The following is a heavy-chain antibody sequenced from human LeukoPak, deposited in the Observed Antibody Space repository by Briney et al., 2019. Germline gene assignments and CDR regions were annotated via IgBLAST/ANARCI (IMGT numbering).Heavy chain of an antibody. CDR3: ARPYYDILTGYSGGYSDY. CDR1: GYSISSGYY. D-gene: IGHD3-9*01. Sequence: PSETLSLTCTVSGYSISSGYYWGWIRQPPGKGLEWIGHIYHSGNTYYNPSLKSRVTISVDTSKNQFSLKLSSVTAADTAVYYCARPYYDILTGYSGGYSDYWGQGTLVTVSS. J-gene: IGHJ4*02. V-gene: IGHV4-38-2*02. CDR2: IYHSGNT.